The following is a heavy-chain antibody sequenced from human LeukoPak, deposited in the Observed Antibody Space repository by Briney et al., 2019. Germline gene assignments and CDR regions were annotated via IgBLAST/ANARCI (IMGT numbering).Heavy chain of an antibody. CDR1: GFTFGKYW. CDR3: ARDTSGTDGNDY. V-gene: IGHV3-7*03. D-gene: IGHD6-13*01. CDR2: IKLDGSEK. J-gene: IGHJ4*02. Sequence: GGSLRLSCVASGFTFGKYWMSWVRQAPGKGLEWVANIKLDGSEKNYVDSVRGRFTISRDNAKNSLYLQMNSLRAEDTAVYYCARDTSGTDGNDYWGQGTLVTVSS.